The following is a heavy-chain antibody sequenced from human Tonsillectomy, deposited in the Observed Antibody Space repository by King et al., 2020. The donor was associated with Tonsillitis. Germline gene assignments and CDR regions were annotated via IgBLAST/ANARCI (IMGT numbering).Heavy chain of an antibody. V-gene: IGHV7-4-1*02. Sequence: QLVQSGSELKKPGASVKVSCKASGYTFTSYAMNWVRQAPGQGLEWMGWINTNTGNPTYAQGFTGRFVFSLDTSVTTAYLQISSLKDEDTAVYYCAREFKRDCSSTSCHFLYWGQGTLVTVSS. CDR2: INTNTGNP. D-gene: IGHD2-2*01. J-gene: IGHJ4*02. CDR3: AREFKRDCSSTSCHFLY. CDR1: GYTFTSYA.